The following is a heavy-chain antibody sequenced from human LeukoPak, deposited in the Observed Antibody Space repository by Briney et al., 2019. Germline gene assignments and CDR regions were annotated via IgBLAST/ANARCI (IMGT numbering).Heavy chain of an antibody. CDR3: AREGAAADTLGY. D-gene: IGHD6-13*01. CDR2: IKQDGSEK. Sequence: PGGSLRLSCAAPGFTFSSYWMSWAGQAPGKGLEWVANIKQDGSEKYYVDSVKGRFTISRDNAKNSMYLQMNSLRAEDTAVYYFAREGAAADTLGYWGQGTLVTVSS. J-gene: IGHJ4*02. CDR1: GFTFSSYW. V-gene: IGHV3-7*01.